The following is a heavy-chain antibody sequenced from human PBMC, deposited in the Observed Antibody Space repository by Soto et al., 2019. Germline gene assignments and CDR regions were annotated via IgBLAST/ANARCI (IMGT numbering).Heavy chain of an antibody. CDR3: SRAGILTTPYYTDY. Sequence: EVQLVESGGGLVQPEGSLRLSCAASGFTFSDYYMDWVRQAPGKGLEWVGRVRNKVNSYTTEYAASVKGRFTVSRDDSRNSLYLQMNSLKTRDTAMYYCSRAGILTTPYYTDYWGLGTLVTVSS. CDR1: GFTFSDYY. J-gene: IGHJ4*02. V-gene: IGHV3-72*01. CDR2: VRNKVNSYTT. D-gene: IGHD2-21*01.